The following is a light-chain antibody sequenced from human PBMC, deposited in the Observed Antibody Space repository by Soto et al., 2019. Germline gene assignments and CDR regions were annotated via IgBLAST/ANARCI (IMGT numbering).Light chain of an antibody. J-gene: IGLJ1*01. CDR2: EVN. Sequence: QSALTQPPSASGSPGQSVAISCTGTSSDVGGYNYVSWYQQHPGKAPKLMIYEVNKRPSGVTDRFSGSKSGNTASLTVSGLQAEDEADYYCSSYAGSSNVFGTGTKVTVL. CDR1: SSDVGGYNY. CDR3: SSYAGSSNV. V-gene: IGLV2-8*01.